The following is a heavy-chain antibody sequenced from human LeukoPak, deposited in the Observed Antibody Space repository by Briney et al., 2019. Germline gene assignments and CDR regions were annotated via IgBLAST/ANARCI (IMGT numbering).Heavy chain of an antibody. CDR1: GFTFNSYT. CDR3: AATVSFPYYFDY. V-gene: IGHV3-30-3*01. CDR2: ISYDGSNK. J-gene: IGHJ4*02. Sequence: GGSLRLSCAASGFTFNSYTMSWVRQAPGKGLEWVAVISYDGSNKYYADSVKGRFTISRDNSKNTLYLQMNSLRAEDTAVYYCAATVSFPYYFDYWGQGTLVTVSS.